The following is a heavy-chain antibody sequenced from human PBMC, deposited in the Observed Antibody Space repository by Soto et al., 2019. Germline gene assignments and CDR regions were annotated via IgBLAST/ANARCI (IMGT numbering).Heavy chain of an antibody. CDR3: FRHCRS. Sequence: QVQLVQSGAEVKKPGASVKVSCKAPGYTFTSQYIHWVRQAPGQGLEWMAMINPGGGSTTYAQKFQGRVDITSDTSTTTVYMELISLTSEATAMYYCFRHCRSWGQGTLVTVSS. V-gene: IGHV1-46*03. CDR1: GYTFTSQY. J-gene: IGHJ5*02. D-gene: IGHD2-15*01. CDR2: INPGGGST.